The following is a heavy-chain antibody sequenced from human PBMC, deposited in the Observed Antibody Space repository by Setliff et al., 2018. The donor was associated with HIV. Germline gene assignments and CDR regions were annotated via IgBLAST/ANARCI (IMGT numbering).Heavy chain of an antibody. J-gene: IGHJ4*02. V-gene: IGHV3-21*01. CDR2: MSSSSTYI. Sequence: GGSLRLSCAASGFIFSNYNMNWVRQAPGKGLEWVSYMSSSSTYIQYVDSVNGRFTSSRDNAKKSLYLQMNSLRADDTAVYYCARVRPLGYCSTGACPPDYWGEGTLVTVSS. CDR3: ARVRPLGYCSTGACPPDY. D-gene: IGHD2-8*01. CDR1: GFIFSNYN.